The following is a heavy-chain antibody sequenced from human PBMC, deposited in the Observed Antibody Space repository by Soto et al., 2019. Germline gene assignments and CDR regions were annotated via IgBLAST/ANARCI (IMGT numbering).Heavy chain of an antibody. J-gene: IGHJ4*02. CDR1: GYTFTSYY. V-gene: IGHV1-46*03. CDR3: ARVASYGSGTYPPWYDY. Sequence: ASVKVSCKASGYTFTSYYMHWVRQAPGQGLEWMGIINPSGGSTSYAQKFQGRVTMTRDTSTSTVYMELSSLRSEDTAAYYCARVASYGSGTYPPWYDYWGQGTLVTVSS. D-gene: IGHD3-10*01. CDR2: INPSGGST.